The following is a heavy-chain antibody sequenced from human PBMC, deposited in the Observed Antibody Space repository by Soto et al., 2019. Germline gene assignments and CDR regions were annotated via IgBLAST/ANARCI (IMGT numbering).Heavy chain of an antibody. J-gene: IGHJ4*02. CDR1: GFTFTSLA. V-gene: IGHV3-23*01. Sequence: EVQLLQSGGGLVQPGGSLGLPVTASGFTFTSLAITGVRQVPGKGLEWVSAISGGGGSAYYADSVRGRFTISRDNSKNTVYLQMTYLTADDTAVYYCAKDVFAYYFDYWGQGALVLVSS. CDR3: AKDVFAYYFDY. CDR2: ISGGGGSA.